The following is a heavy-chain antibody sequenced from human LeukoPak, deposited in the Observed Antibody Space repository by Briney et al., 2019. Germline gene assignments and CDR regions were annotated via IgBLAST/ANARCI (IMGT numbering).Heavy chain of an antibody. Sequence: GGSLRLSCVVSGFTLTIYGMHWVRQAPGTGLEWVAYLAYDASLVDYTISVKGRFPITRDNYKHTLFLQMNSLRPEDTGVYYCAKKGGSWNYFDSWGQGTLVTVSS. CDR2: LAYDASLV. V-gene: IGHV3-30*02. CDR3: AKKGGSWNYFDS. CDR1: GFTLTIYG. D-gene: IGHD6-13*01. J-gene: IGHJ4*02.